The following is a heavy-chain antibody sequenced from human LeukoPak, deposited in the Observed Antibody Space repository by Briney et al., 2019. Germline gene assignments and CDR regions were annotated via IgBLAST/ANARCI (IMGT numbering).Heavy chain of an antibody. CDR1: GFSFSSYG. D-gene: IGHD3-22*01. CDR2: ISYDGSSK. Sequence: GRSLRLSCAASGFSFSSYGLHWVRQAPGKGLEWVAVISYDGSSKYYADSVRGRFTISRDNSKNTLYLQMNSLRAEDTAVYFCAKSTAYSITMIIVIKSMDVWGQGTTVTVSS. CDR3: AKSTAYSITMIIVIKSMDV. V-gene: IGHV3-30*18. J-gene: IGHJ6*02.